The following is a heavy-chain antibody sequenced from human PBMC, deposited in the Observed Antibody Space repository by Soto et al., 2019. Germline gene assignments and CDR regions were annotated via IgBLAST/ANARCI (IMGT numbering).Heavy chain of an antibody. CDR3: AKDNRGYKAYWYCDL. CDR2: ISAYNGNT. CDR1: GYSFTSYA. V-gene: IGHV1-18*01. J-gene: IGHJ2*01. Sequence: QVQLMQSGAEVKKPGASVKVSCKASGYSFTSYAISWVRQAPGQGLEWMGWISAYNGNTNYAQKFQGRVTMTTDTSPRTAYMELRSLRSDDTAVYYCAKDNRGYKAYWYCDLWGRGTLVTVSS. D-gene: IGHD3-22*01.